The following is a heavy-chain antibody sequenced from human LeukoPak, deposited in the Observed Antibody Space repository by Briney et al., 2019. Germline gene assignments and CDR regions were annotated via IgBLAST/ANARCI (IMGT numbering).Heavy chain of an antibody. V-gene: IGHV3-20*04. D-gene: IGHD3-16*01. CDR3: ASATRGGVEAFDI. CDR1: GFTFDNYG. CDR2: INWNGDST. J-gene: IGHJ3*02. Sequence: GGSLRLSCAASGFTFDNYGMSWVRQAPGKGLEWISSINWNGDSTTYADSVKGRFTISRDNAKKSLYLQMNSLRAEDTALYYCASATRGGVEAFDIWGQGTLVTVSS.